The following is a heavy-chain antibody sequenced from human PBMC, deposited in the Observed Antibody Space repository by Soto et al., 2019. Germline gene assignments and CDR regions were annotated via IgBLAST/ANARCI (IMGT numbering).Heavy chain of an antibody. V-gene: IGHV3-21*01. CDR3: ASGENYYDSSGYPI. CDR1: GFSFSSDW. Sequence: PGGSLRLSCLGAGFSFSSDWMKWVLQAPGKGLEWVSSISSSSSYIYYADSVKGRFTISRDNAKNSLYLQMNSLRAEDTAVYYCASGENYYDSSGYPIWGQGTMVTVSS. D-gene: IGHD3-22*01. J-gene: IGHJ3*02. CDR2: ISSSSSYI.